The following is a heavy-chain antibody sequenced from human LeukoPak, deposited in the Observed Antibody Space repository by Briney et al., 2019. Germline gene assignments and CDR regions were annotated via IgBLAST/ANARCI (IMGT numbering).Heavy chain of an antibody. J-gene: IGHJ4*02. CDR1: GFTFSSYS. CDR3: ARAAVAGYFDY. V-gene: IGHV3-21*01. D-gene: IGHD6-19*01. CDR2: ISSSSSYI. Sequence: GGSLRLSWAASGFTFSSYSMNWVRQAPGKGLEWVSSISSSSSYIYYADSVKGRFTISRDNAKNSLYLQMNSLRAEDTAVYYCARAAVAGYFDYWGQGTLVTVSS.